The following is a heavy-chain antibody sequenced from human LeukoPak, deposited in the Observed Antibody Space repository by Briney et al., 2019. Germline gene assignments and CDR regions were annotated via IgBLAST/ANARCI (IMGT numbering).Heavy chain of an antibody. CDR2: ISYSGSYI. CDR3: ARDQDRSTEPYGMDV. Sequence: PGGSLRLSCAASGFTFSTFSMNWVRQAPGKGLEWVSSISYSGSYIYYADSVKGRFTISRDNAKNSLYLQMNDLRDEDTAVYFCARDQDRSTEPYGMDVWGQGTTVTVSS. J-gene: IGHJ6*02. D-gene: IGHD1-14*01. V-gene: IGHV3-21*01. CDR1: GFTFSTFS.